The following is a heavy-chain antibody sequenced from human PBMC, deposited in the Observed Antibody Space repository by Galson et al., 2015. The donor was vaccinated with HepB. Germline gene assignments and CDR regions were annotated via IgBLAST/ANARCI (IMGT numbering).Heavy chain of an antibody. J-gene: IGHJ4*02. CDR2: ISSTSSTI. Sequence: SLRLSCAASGFTFSSYSMNWVRQAPGKGLEWLSYISSTSSTIFYADSVRGRFTISRDNAKNSLYLQMNSLRVEDTAVYYCAKSDDYWGQGTLVTVSS. V-gene: IGHV3-48*01. CDR3: AKSDDY. CDR1: GFTFSSYS.